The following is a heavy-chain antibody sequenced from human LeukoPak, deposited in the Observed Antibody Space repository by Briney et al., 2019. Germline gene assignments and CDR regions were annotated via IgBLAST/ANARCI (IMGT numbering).Heavy chain of an antibody. J-gene: IGHJ4*02. CDR3: ARQRFDYYDSSGYYYGFDY. CDR2: IYYSGST. CDR1: GGSISSYY. D-gene: IGHD3-22*01. Sequence: PSETLSLTCTVSGGSISSYYWSWIRQPPGKGLGWIGYIYYSGSTNYNPSLKSRVTISVDPSKNQFSLKLSSVTAADTAVYYCARQRFDYYDSSGYYYGFDYWGQGTLVTVSS. V-gene: IGHV4-59*01.